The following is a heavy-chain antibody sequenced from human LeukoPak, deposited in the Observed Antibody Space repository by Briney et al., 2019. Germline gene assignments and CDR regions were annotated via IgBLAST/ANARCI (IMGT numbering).Heavy chain of an antibody. J-gene: IGHJ5*02. CDR1: GGSISSGGYY. V-gene: IGHV4-31*03. CDR3: ARGEWEDTGYYYWFDP. D-gene: IGHD3-22*01. Sequence: RPSQTLSLTCTVSGGSISSGGYYWSWIRQHPGKGLEWIGYIYYSGSTYYNPSLKSRVTISVDTSKNQFSLKLGSVTAADTAVYYCARGEWEDTGYYYWFDPWGQGTLVTVSS. CDR2: IYYSGST.